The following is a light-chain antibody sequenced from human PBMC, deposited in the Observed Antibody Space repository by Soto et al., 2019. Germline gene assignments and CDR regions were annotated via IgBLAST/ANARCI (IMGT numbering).Light chain of an antibody. CDR1: SSDVGGYNY. J-gene: IGLJ1*01. CDR2: EVS. CDR3: ASFVTGSTYV. Sequence: QSALTGPASLSVSPGQSITMSCSATSSDVGGYNYFSWYQLHPGKAPKLLIHEVSERPSGISTRFSGSKSGNTASLTISGLQAEDEADYYCASFVTGSTYVFGSGTKVTVL. V-gene: IGLV2-14*01.